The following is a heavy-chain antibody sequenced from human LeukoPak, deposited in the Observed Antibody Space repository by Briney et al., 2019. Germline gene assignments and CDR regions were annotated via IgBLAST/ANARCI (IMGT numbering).Heavy chain of an antibody. Sequence: GGSLRLSCVASGFTFSSYGMHWVRQAPGKGLEWVAVMSSDGSSTYYADSVKGRFTISRDNSKNTLYLQVNSLRAEDTAVYYCARSLQFDYWGQGTLVTVSS. CDR3: ARSLQFDY. J-gene: IGHJ4*02. CDR2: MSSDGSST. CDR1: GFTFSSYG. V-gene: IGHV3-30*03.